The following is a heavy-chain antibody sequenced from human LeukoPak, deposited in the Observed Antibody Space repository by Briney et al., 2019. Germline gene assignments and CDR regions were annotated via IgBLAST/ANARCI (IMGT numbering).Heavy chain of an antibody. V-gene: IGHV3-7*01. CDR2: IKQDGSEK. CDR3: ASKWSNCSSTSCYDY. Sequence: GGSLRLSCAASGFTFSSYWMSWVRQAPGKGLEWVANIKQDGSEKYYVDSVKGRFTISRDNAKNSLYLQMNSLRAEDTAVYYCASKWSNCSSTSCYDYWGQGTLVTVSS. J-gene: IGHJ4*02. CDR1: GFTFSSYW. D-gene: IGHD2-2*01.